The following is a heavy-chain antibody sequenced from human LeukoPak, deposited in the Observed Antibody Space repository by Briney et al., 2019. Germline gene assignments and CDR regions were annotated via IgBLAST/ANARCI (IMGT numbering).Heavy chain of an antibody. V-gene: IGHV4-59*01. J-gene: IGHJ6*03. CDR3: ARDGGATDYYYYYMDV. CDR1: GGSISSYY. CDR2: IYYSGST. D-gene: IGHD1-26*01. Sequence: SETLSLTCTVSGGSISSYYWSWIRQPPGKGLEWIGCIYYSGSTNYNPSLKSRVTISVDTSKNQFSLKLSSVTAADTAVYYCARDGGATDYYYYYMDVWGKGTTVTVSS.